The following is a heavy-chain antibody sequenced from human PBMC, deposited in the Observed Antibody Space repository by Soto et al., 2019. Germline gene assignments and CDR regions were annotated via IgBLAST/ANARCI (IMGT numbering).Heavy chain of an antibody. J-gene: IGHJ3*02. CDR3: ARGGGFGEQYSDGFDI. D-gene: IGHD3-10*01. CDR1: GFTFSNYD. CDR2: IGTTGHA. V-gene: IGHV3-13*01. Sequence: EVQLVESGGGLVQAGGSLRLSCAASGFTFSNYDMHWVRQPTGKGLEWVSVIGTTGHASFAGSVKGRFTITREDAKNSLYLQMNSLRDGDTAVYYCARGGGFGEQYSDGFDIWGQGTMVTVSS.